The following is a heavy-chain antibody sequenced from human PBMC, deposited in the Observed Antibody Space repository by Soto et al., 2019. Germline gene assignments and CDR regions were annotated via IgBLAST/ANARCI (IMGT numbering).Heavy chain of an antibody. Sequence: GGSLRLSCAASGFTFQDRTMHWVRQAPGKGLEWVSLISWNSRNRFYADSVKGRFTISRDNSKNSLYLQMNSLRGEDTALYYCAEEMGEWLPLDYWGQGTQVTVSS. CDR2: ISWNSRNR. V-gene: IGHV3-43*01. J-gene: IGHJ4*02. CDR3: AEEMGEWLPLDY. CDR1: GFTFQDRT. D-gene: IGHD3-3*01.